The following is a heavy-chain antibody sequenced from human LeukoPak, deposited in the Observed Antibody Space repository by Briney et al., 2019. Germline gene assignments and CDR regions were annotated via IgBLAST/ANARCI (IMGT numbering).Heavy chain of an antibody. D-gene: IGHD2-2*01. V-gene: IGHV1-2*03. J-gene: IGHJ5*02. CDR2: INPNSGGT. CDR3: ARALLSSTTKTRRNWFDP. Sequence: LAASVKVSCKASGYTFTGYYMHWVRQAPGQGLEWMGWINPNSGGTNYAQKFQGRVTMTRDTSISTAYMELSRLRSDDTAVYYCARALLSSTTKTRRNWFDPWGQGTLVTVSS. CDR1: GYTFTGYY.